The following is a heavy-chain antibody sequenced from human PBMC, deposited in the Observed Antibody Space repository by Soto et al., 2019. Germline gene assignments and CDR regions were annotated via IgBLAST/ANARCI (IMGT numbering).Heavy chain of an antibody. CDR2: ISSSGSTI. V-gene: IGHV3-11*01. D-gene: IGHD3-22*01. J-gene: IGHJ4*02. Sequence: QVQLVESGGGLVKPGGSLRLSCAASGFTFSDYYMSWIRQAPGKGLEWVSYISSSGSTIYYADSVKGRFTISRDNAKNXLXLXXNSLRGEDTAVYYCARLEYYYDSSGPTGKDNYIDYWGQGTLVTVSS. CDR1: GFTFSDYY. CDR3: ARLEYYYDSSGPTGKDNYIDY.